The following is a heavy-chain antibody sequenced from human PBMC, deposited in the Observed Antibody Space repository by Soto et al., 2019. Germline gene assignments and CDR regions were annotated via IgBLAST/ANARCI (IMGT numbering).Heavy chain of an antibody. CDR2: INHSGST. Sequence: PSETLSLTCAVYGGSFRGYYWSWIRQPPGKGLEWIGEINHSGSTNYNPSLKSRATISVDTSKNQFSLKLTSVTAADTAVYYCARDLVLEAGTPPSCFVPWCQGLLVSV. D-gene: IGHD6-13*01. V-gene: IGHV4-34*01. CDR1: GGSFRGYY. J-gene: IGHJ5*02. CDR3: ARDLVLEAGTPPSCFVP.